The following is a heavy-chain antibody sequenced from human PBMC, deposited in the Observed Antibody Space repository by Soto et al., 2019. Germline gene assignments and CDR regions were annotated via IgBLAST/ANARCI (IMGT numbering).Heavy chain of an antibody. CDR3: ARVPGL. V-gene: IGHV4-30-2*01. Sequence: QLQLQESGSGLVKPSQTLSLTCAVSGGSISSGGYSWSWIRQPPGKGLEWIVYIYHSGRTYYNPSLKSRVTISVDKSKNQFSLKLSSVPAADTSVYDCARVPGLWGRGTLVTVSS. CDR1: GGSISSGGYS. J-gene: IGHJ2*01. CDR2: IYHSGRT.